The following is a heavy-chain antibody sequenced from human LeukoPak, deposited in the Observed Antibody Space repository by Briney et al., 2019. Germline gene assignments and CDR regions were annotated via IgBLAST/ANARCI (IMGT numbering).Heavy chain of an antibody. Sequence: PSETLSLTCTVSGGSISSSSYYWSWIRQPPGKGLEWIGEINHSGSTNYNPSLKSRVTISVDTSKNQFSLKLSSVTAADTAVYYCARGVGSGGHPFDYWGQGTLVTVSS. CDR1: GGSISSSSYY. D-gene: IGHD2-15*01. CDR2: INHSGST. CDR3: ARGVGSGGHPFDY. V-gene: IGHV4-39*07. J-gene: IGHJ4*02.